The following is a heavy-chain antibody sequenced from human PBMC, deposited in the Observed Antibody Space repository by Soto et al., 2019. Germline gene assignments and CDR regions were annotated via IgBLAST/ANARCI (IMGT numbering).Heavy chain of an antibody. CDR1: GYTFTSYG. J-gene: IGHJ4*02. CDR3: ARGNDFWSGQTGLTDY. V-gene: IGHV1-18*01. CDR2: ISAYNGNT. D-gene: IGHD3-3*01. Sequence: GASVKVSCKASGYTFTSYGISWVRQAPGQGLEWMGWISAYNGNTNYAQKLQGRVTMTTDTSTSTAYMELRSLRSDDTAVYYCARGNDFWSGQTGLTDYWGQGTLVTVSS.